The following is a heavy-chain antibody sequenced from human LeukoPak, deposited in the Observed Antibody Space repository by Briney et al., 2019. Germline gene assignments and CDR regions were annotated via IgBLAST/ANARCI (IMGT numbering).Heavy chain of an antibody. CDR1: GFTFSTYS. CDR2: ISSTYDI. D-gene: IGHD7-27*01. V-gene: IGHV3-48*01. CDR3: ARDHNWGFDY. J-gene: IGHJ4*02. Sequence: GGSLRLSCAASGFTFSTYSVNWVRQAPGKGLEWVSYISSTYDIYYADSVRGRFTISRDNAKNSLYLQMNSLSAEDTAMYYCARDHNWGFDYWGQGTLVTVSS.